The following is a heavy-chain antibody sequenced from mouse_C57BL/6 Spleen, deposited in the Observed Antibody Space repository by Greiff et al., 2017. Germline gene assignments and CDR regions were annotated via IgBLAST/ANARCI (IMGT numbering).Heavy chain of an antibody. J-gene: IGHJ2*01. CDR2: INPSSGYT. CDR3: ARWIYYDSYFDY. CDR1: GYTFTSYT. V-gene: IGHV1-4*01. D-gene: IGHD2-4*01. Sequence: VKLMESGAELARPGASVKMSCKASGYTFTSYTMHWVKQRPGQGLEWIGYINPSSGYTKYNQKFKDKATLTADKSSSTAYMQLSSLTSEDSAVYYCARWIYYDSYFDYWGQGTTLTVSS.